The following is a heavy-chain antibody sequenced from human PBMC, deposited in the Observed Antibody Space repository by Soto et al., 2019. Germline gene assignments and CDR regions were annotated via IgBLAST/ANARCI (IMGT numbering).Heavy chain of an antibody. D-gene: IGHD2-21*02. CDR1: GGSLSGYY. CDR3: ARGDFEFDY. CDR2: SNHSGST. Sequence: QVQLQQWGAGLLKPSETLSLTCAVYGGSLSGYYWSWIRQPPGKGLEWIGESNHSGSTNNNQSLKSRVTISADTSKHQFSLKLSSVTAADTAMYYCARGDFEFDYWGQGTLVTVSS. V-gene: IGHV4-34*02. J-gene: IGHJ4*02.